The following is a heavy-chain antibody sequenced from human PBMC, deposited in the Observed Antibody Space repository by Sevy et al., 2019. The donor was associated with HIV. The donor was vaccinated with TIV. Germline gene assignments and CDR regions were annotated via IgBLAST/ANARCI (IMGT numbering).Heavy chain of an antibody. CDR1: GFAFSDYA. CDR3: ARFPPQRAFDI. J-gene: IGHJ3*02. Sequence: GGSPRLSCEAFGFAFSDYAMHWVRQVPGKGLEWLAVVSYDGSNTSYADSVKGRFTVSRDNSKNTLYLQMNSLRRDDTAVFYCARFPPQRAFDIWGQGTTVTVSS. V-gene: IGHV3-30-3*01. CDR2: VSYDGSNT.